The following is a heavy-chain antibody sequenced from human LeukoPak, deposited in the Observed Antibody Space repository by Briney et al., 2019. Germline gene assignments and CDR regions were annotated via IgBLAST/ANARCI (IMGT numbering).Heavy chain of an antibody. J-gene: IGHJ2*01. Sequence: KPGESLKIPCKGFGSSLKPTWIGWVRKMPGKGLEWLGIFYPGESDTRYSPSFQGQVTISVDKSISTAYLQWSSLKASDIAMYYCVRHYGSGSYGYFDVWGRGTLVTVPS. D-gene: IGHD3-10*01. V-gene: IGHV5-51*01. CDR1: GSSLKPTW. CDR3: VRHYGSGSYGYFDV. CDR2: FYPGESDT.